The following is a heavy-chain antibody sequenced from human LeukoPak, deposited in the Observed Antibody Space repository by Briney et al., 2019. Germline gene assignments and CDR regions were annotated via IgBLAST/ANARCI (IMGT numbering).Heavy chain of an antibody. V-gene: IGHV1-18*01. CDR3: ARDESGVVVPAAMGDFNY. CDR2: ISAYNGNT. D-gene: IGHD2-2*01. Sequence: ASVKVSCKASGYTFTSYGISWVRQAPGQGLEWMGWISAYNGNTNYAQKLQGRVTMTTDTSTSTAYMELRSLRSGDTAVYYCARDESGVVVPAAMGDFNYWGQGTLVTVSS. J-gene: IGHJ4*02. CDR1: GYTFTSYG.